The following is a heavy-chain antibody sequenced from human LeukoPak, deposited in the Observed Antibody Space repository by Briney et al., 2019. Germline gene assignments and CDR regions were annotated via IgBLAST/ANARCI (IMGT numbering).Heavy chain of an antibody. CDR2: IRKDGSEK. Sequence: GGSLRLSCAASGFTFSSYWMSWVRQAPGKGLEWVANIRKDGSEKYYVDSVKGRFTISRDNAKNSLYLQMNSLRAEDTAVYYCARDLGDCSSTSCYYYYYMDVWGKGTTVTVSS. CDR3: ARDLGDCSSTSCYYYYYMDV. D-gene: IGHD2-2*01. V-gene: IGHV3-7*01. CDR1: GFTFSSYW. J-gene: IGHJ6*03.